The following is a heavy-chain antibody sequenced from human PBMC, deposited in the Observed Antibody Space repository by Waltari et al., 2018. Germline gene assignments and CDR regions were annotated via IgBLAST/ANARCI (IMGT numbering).Heavy chain of an antibody. CDR2: SYSGVDR. J-gene: IGHJ6*02. Sequence: EVQLVETGGGLIQPEGSLRLSCAASGFTVSGNYMAWVRKAPGKGLEWVSTSYSGVDRHYPDAVAGRFTISRDSSKNTLFLQMNNLRADDTAVYYCASLGAAVYYSMGVWGQGTTVTVSS. V-gene: IGHV3-53*02. CDR3: ASLGAAVYYSMGV. D-gene: IGHD6-13*01. CDR1: GFTVSGNY.